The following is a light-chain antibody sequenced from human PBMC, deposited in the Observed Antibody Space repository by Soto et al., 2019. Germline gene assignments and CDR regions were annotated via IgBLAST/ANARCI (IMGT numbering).Light chain of an antibody. J-gene: IGLJ2*01. CDR1: NSTNGSRT. V-gene: IGLV1-44*01. CDR3: AAWDDSLSVV. CDR2: SNS. Sequence: QSVLTQPPSVSGTPGQRVTISCSRGNSTNGSRTVNWYQHLPGTAPKLLIYSNSLRPSGVPDRFSGSESGTSASLAISGLQSEDEADYYCAAWDDSLSVVFGGGTKVTVL.